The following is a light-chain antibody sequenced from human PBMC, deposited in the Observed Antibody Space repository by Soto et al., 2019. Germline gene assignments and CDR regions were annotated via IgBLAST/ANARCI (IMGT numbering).Light chain of an antibody. CDR3: SSYTTTTTL. Sequence: QSVLTQPASVSGSPGQSITISCTASTSDFGGYNYVSWYQQYPGRAPKLIIYEVTHRPSGVSHRFSGSKSDNTASLTIFGLQPEDEADYYCSSYTTTTTLFGGGTKLTVL. V-gene: IGLV2-14*01. CDR1: TSDFGGYNY. J-gene: IGLJ2*01. CDR2: EVT.